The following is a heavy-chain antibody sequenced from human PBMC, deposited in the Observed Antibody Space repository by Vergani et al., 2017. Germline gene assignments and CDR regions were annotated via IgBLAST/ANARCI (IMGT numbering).Heavy chain of an antibody. D-gene: IGHD5-12*01. CDR1: GGSISSSSYY. CDR3: ARDAGYDYSFDY. CDR2: IYYSGST. V-gene: IGHV4-39*02. Sequence: QLQLQESGPGLVKPSETLSLTCTVSGGSISSSSYYWGWIRQPPGKGLEWIGSIYYSGSTYYNPSLKSRVTISVDTSKNQFSLKVSSVTAADTAVYYCARDAGYDYSFDYWGQGILVTVSS. J-gene: IGHJ4*02.